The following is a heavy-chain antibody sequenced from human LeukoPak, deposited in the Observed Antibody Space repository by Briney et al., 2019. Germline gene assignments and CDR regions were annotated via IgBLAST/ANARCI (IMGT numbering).Heavy chain of an antibody. CDR2: INPNSGGT. CDR3: ARADQYQLLPFDY. V-gene: IGHV1-2*02. CDR1: GYTFTGYY. Sequence: ASVKVSCKASGYTFTGYYMHWVRQAPGQGLEWMGWINPNSGGTNYAQKFQGRVTMTRDTSISTAYMELSRLRSDDTAVYYCARADQYQLLPFDYWGRGTLVTVSS. J-gene: IGHJ4*02. D-gene: IGHD2-2*01.